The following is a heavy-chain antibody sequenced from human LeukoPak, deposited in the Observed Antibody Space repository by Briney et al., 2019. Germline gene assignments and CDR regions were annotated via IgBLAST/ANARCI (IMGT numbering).Heavy chain of an antibody. D-gene: IGHD2-15*01. CDR3: ARAPRSKWYALIDY. V-gene: IGHV3-23*01. CDR2: ISDSGGST. Sequence: GGSLRLSCAVSGITLSNYGMSWVRQAPGKGLEWVAGISDSGGSTNYADSVKGRFTISRDNPKNTLYLQMNSLRAEDTAVYYCARAPRSKWYALIDYWGQGTLVTVSS. CDR1: GITLSNYG. J-gene: IGHJ4*02.